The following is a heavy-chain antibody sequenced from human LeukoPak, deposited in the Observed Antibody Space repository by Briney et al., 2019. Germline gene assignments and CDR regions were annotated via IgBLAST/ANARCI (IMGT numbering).Heavy chain of an antibody. CDR1: GFTFSNYW. Sequence: GGSLRLSCAASGFTFSNYWMNWVRQAPGKGLEWVANIKQDGSDKYYVDSVKGRFTIPRDNAKNSLYLQMNSLRAEDTAVYYCAREKGNYDGYYNYYMDVWGKGTTVTVSS. V-gene: IGHV3-7*01. J-gene: IGHJ6*03. D-gene: IGHD4-11*01. CDR2: IKQDGSDK. CDR3: AREKGNYDGYYNYYMDV.